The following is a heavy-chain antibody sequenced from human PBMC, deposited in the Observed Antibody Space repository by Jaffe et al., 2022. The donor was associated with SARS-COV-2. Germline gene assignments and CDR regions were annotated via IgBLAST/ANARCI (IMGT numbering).Heavy chain of an antibody. CDR2: ISYDGSNK. V-gene: IGHV3-30*04. CDR1: GFTFSSYA. CDR3: ARDLGTAAAGAFWFDP. D-gene: IGHD6-13*01. J-gene: IGHJ5*02. Sequence: QVQLVESGGGVVQPGRSLRLSCAASGFTFSSYAMHWVRQAPGKGLEWVAVISYDGSNKYYADSVKGRFTISRDNSKNTLYLQMNSLRAEDTAVYYCARDLGTAAAGAFWFDPWGQGTLVTVSS.